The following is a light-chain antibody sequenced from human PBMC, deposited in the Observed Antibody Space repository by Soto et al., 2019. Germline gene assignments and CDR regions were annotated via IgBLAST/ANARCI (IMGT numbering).Light chain of an antibody. CDR2: EVS. J-gene: IGLJ2*01. CDR1: SSDVGGYNY. Sequence: QSALTQPASVSGSPGQSITISCTGTSSDVGGYNYVSWYQQYPGKAPKLILYEVSNRPLGVSNRFSGSKSGNTASLTISGLQAEDEADYYCSSYSGSITRIFGGGTQLTVL. CDR3: SSYSGSITRI. V-gene: IGLV2-14*01.